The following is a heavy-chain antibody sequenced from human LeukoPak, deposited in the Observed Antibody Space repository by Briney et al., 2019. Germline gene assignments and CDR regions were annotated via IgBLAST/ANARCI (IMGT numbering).Heavy chain of an antibody. CDR3: ARQGSGSHRALDM. Sequence: ASVKVSCKASADTFIGYYIHWVRQAPGQGLEWMGWINPNSGDTNYAQKFQVRVTMTRDMSISAAYMELSRLRSDDTGVYYCARQGSGSHRALDMWGQGTMVTVSS. V-gene: IGHV1-2*02. D-gene: IGHD2-15*01. CDR2: INPNSGDT. J-gene: IGHJ3*02. CDR1: ADTFIGYY.